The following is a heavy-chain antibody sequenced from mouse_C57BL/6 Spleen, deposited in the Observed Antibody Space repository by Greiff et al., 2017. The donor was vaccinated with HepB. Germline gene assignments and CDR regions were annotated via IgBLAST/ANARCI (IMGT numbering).Heavy chain of an antibody. J-gene: IGHJ1*03. Sequence: EVKLQESGPGLVKPSQSLSLTCSVTGYSITSGYYWNWIRQFPGNKLEWMGYISYDGSNNYNPSLKNRISITRDTSKNQFFLKLNSVTTEDTATYDCARASYYYGSSYWYFDVWGTGTTVTVSS. D-gene: IGHD1-1*01. CDR1: GYSITSGYY. CDR3: ARASYYYGSSYWYFDV. V-gene: IGHV3-6*01. CDR2: ISYDGSN.